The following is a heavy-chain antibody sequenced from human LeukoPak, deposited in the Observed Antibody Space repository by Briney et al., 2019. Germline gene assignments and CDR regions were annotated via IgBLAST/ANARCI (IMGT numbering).Heavy chain of an antibody. J-gene: IGHJ3*02. CDR2: INHSGST. D-gene: IGHD1-14*01. CDR3: ARDSRKAPDAFDI. CDR1: GGSFSGYY. V-gene: IGHV4-34*01. Sequence: KASETLSLTCAVYGGSFSGYYWSWIRQPPGKGLEWIGEINHSGSTNYNPSLKSRVTISVDTSKNQFSLKLSSVTAADTAVYYCARDSRKAPDAFDIWGQGTMVTVSS.